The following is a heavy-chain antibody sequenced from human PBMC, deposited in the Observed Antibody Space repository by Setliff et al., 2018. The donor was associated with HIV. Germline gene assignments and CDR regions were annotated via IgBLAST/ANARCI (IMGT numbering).Heavy chain of an antibody. V-gene: IGHV4-59*01. J-gene: IGHJ6*03. D-gene: IGHD6-6*01. Sequence: SETLSLTCTVSGGFISSYYWSWIRQPPGKGLEWIGYIHYSGSTSYNPSLKSRVTISVDTSKNQFSLKLTSVTAADTAVYYCARGRSSSPPDYYLDVWGKGTTVTVSS. CDR2: IHYSGST. CDR1: GGFISSYY. CDR3: ARGRSSSPPDYYLDV.